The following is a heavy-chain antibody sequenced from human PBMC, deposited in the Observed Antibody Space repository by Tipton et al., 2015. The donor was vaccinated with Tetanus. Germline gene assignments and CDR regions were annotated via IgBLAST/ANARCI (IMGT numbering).Heavy chain of an antibody. CDR1: GFILRDYY. Sequence: SLRLSCAASGFILRDYYMSWIRQAPGKGLEWVSYISGRSGDIYHAGSVKGRFTTSRDNAKWSLYLQLDNLRAEDTAVYYCAAALPGAPPPYWGQGTLVTVSS. J-gene: IGHJ4*02. CDR2: ISGRSGDI. V-gene: IGHV3-11*01. CDR3: AAALPGAPPPY. D-gene: IGHD6-25*01.